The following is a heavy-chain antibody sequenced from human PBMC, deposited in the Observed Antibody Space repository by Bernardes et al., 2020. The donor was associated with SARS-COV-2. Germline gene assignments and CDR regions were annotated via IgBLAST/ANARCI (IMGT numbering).Heavy chain of an antibody. Sequence: LRLSCAASGFTFSSYWMSWVRQAPGKGLEWVANIKQDGSEKDYVDSVKGRFTISRDNAKNSLYLQMNSLRAEDTAVYYCARDNFSGSSTYYGMDVWGQGTTVTVSS. J-gene: IGHJ6*02. CDR1: GFTFSSYW. CDR3: ARDNFSGSSTYYGMDV. D-gene: IGHD1-26*01. V-gene: IGHV3-7*01. CDR2: IKQDGSEK.